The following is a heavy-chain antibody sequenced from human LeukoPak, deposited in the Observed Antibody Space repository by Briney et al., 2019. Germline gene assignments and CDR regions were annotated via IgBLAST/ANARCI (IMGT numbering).Heavy chain of an antibody. CDR3: ARELGAFDI. CDR1: GFTFSSYI. V-gene: IGHV3-21*01. Sequence: GGSLKLSCAASGFTFSSYIMNWVRQAPGKGLEWVSSISSSSSYIYYADSLKGRFTISRDNAKNSLYLQMNSLRAEDTAVYYCARELGAFDIWGQGTMVTVSS. D-gene: IGHD7-27*01. J-gene: IGHJ3*02. CDR2: ISSSSSYI.